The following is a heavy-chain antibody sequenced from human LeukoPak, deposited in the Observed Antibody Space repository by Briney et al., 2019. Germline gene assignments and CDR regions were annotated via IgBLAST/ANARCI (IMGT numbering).Heavy chain of an antibody. V-gene: IGHV1-2*02. CDR3: ARGIYDFWSGYYSPYFDY. J-gene: IGHJ4*02. D-gene: IGHD3-3*01. Sequence: ASVKVSCKASGYTFTGYYMHWVRQAPGQGLEWMGWINPNSGGTNYAQKFQGRVTMTRDTSISTAYMELSRLRSDDTAVYYCARGIYDFWSGYYSPYFDYWGQGTLVTVSS. CDR1: GYTFTGYY. CDR2: INPNSGGT.